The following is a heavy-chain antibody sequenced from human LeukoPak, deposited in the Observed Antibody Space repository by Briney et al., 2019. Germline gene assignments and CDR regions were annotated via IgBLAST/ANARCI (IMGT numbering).Heavy chain of an antibody. Sequence: GGSLRLSCAASGFTFSSYAMNWVRQAPGKGLEWVSAISGSGGSTYYADSVKGRFTISRDNSKNTLYLQMNSLRAEDTAVYYCARDLSSSSSWRPIDYWGQGTLVTVSS. CDR2: ISGSGGST. D-gene: IGHD6-13*01. J-gene: IGHJ4*02. V-gene: IGHV3-23*01. CDR3: ARDLSSSSSWRPIDY. CDR1: GFTFSSYA.